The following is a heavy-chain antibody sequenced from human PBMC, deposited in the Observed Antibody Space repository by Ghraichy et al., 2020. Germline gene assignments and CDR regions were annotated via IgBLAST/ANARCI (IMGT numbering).Heavy chain of an antibody. Sequence: SVKVSCKASGGTFSSYAISWVRQAPGQGLEWMGRIIPILGIANNAQKFQGRVTITADKSTSTAYMELSSLRSEDTAVYYCATVDYYYGMDVWGQGTTVTVSS. J-gene: IGHJ6*02. CDR2: IIPILGIA. CDR3: ATVDYYYGMDV. CDR1: GGTFSSYA. V-gene: IGHV1-69*04.